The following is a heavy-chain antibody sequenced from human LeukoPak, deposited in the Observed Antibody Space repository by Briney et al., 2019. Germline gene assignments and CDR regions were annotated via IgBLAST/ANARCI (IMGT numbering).Heavy chain of an antibody. V-gene: IGHV4-34*01. CDR1: GASFSGYY. D-gene: IGHD5-18*01. CDR2: INHSGST. CDR3: ARGRRGYSRAFDY. J-gene: IGHJ4*02. Sequence: SETLSLTCAVYGASFSGYYRSWIRQPPGKGLEWIGEINHSGSTNYNPSLKSRVTISVDTSKNQFSLKLSSVTAADTAVYYCARGRRGYSRAFDYWGQGTLVTVSS.